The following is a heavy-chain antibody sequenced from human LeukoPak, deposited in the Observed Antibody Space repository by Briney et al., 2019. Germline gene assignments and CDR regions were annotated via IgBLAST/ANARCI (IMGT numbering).Heavy chain of an antibody. CDR1: GGSVRSYF. CDR3: ARGVIFGHFDY. CDR2: IDDNGIT. V-gene: IGHV4-59*02. Sequence: SETLSLTCTVSGGSVRSYFWSWIRRPPGKGLEWIGYIDDNGITNYSPFLKSQVNISIDKSKNQFSLKLSSVTAADTAVYYCARGVIFGHFDYWGQGTLVTVSS. J-gene: IGHJ4*02. D-gene: IGHD3/OR15-3a*01.